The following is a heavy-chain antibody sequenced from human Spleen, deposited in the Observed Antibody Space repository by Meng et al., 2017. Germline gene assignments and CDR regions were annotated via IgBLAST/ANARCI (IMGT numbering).Heavy chain of an antibody. CDR1: GFTFSRYW. D-gene: IGHD5-12*01. CDR2: INPDGSST. CDR3: SKDYTGSDDY. Sequence: EVQRVESGGRLVQPGGSVRLSCAASGFTFSRYWMHWVRQVPGQGLVWVSRINPDGSSTSYAESVKGRFTISRDNAKNTLYLQMTSLRAEDTAVYYCSKDYTGSDDYWGQGTLVTVSS. J-gene: IGHJ4*02. V-gene: IGHV3-74*01.